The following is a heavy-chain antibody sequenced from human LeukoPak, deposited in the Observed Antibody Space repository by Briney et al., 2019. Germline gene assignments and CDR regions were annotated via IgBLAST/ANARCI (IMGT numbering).Heavy chain of an antibody. V-gene: IGHV3-23*01. CDR3: AKVSRYCSGGSCYYHPFDY. CDR1: GFTFSSYW. Sequence: GGSLRLSCAASGFTFSSYWMHWVRQAPGKGLEWVSVISGSGGSTYYADSVKGRFTISRDNSKNTLYLQMNSLRAEDTAVYYCAKVSRYCSGGSCYYHPFDYWGQGTLVTVSS. CDR2: ISGSGGST. J-gene: IGHJ4*02. D-gene: IGHD2-15*01.